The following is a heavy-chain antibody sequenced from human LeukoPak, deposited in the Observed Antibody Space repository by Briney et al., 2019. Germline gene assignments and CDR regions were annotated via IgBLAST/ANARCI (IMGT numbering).Heavy chain of an antibody. CDR1: GFTFSNYW. J-gene: IGHJ4*02. D-gene: IGHD6-19*01. CDR2: IKQDGSEE. CDR3: ARDMYSNGRGPFDY. Sequence: PGGSLRLSCAASGFTFSNYWMRWVRQAPGKGLEWVANIKQDGSEEYYVDSVKGRFAISRDNAKNSLFLQMNSLRAEDTAVYYCARDMYSNGRGPFDYWGQGTLVTVSS. V-gene: IGHV3-7*01.